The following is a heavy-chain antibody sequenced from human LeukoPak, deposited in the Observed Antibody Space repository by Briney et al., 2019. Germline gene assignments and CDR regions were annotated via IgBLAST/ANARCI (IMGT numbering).Heavy chain of an antibody. J-gene: IGHJ4*02. CDR2: FDPEDGET. Sequence: ASVKVSCKVSGYTLTELSMHWVRQAPGKGLEWMGGFDPEDGETIYAQKFQGRVTMTEDTSTDTAYMELSSLRSEDTAVYYCATGKAYYYDSSGYLFDYWGQGTLVTVSS. CDR3: ATGKAYYYDSSGYLFDY. CDR1: GYTLTELS. V-gene: IGHV1-24*01. D-gene: IGHD3-22*01.